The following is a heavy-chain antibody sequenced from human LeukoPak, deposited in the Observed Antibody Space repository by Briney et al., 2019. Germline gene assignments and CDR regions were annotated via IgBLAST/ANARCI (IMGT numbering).Heavy chain of an antibody. CDR3: ARDYGDSTFDY. CDR2: ISGSGGST. V-gene: IGHV3-23*01. J-gene: IGHJ4*02. Sequence: GGSLRLSCAASGFTFSSYGMSWVRQAPGKGLEWVSGISGSGGSTYYADSVKGRFTISRDNSKNTLYLQMNSLRAEDTAVYYCARDYGDSTFDYWGQGTLVTVSS. CDR1: GFTFSSYG. D-gene: IGHD4-17*01.